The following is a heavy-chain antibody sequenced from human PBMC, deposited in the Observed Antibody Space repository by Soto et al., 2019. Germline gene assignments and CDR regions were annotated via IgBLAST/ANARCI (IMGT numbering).Heavy chain of an antibody. CDR3: AKDLGSDWFHYNWFDP. D-gene: IGHD3-9*01. J-gene: IGHJ5*02. CDR2: IGTRDDI. Sequence: GGSPGPSFASSGFTFSELGIGWVRPATGKGLEWVSAIGTRDDIFYADSVKGRFTISRDDSKNTLYLQMNSLRAEDTALYYCAKDLGSDWFHYNWFDPWGQGTLVTVSS. V-gene: IGHV3-23*01. CDR1: GFTFSELG.